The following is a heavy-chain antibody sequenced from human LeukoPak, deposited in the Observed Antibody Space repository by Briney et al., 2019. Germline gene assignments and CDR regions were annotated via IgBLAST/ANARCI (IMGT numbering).Heavy chain of an antibody. V-gene: IGHV2-5*01. Sequence: SGPTLVNPTQTLTLTCTFSGFSLTTSAVGVVWIRQPPGKALGWLALIYWNDDKRYSPSLKTRLTITKDTSKNQVVLTMTNMDPVDTATYYCAHSPPRQLVRHSPFDYWGQGTLVTVSS. D-gene: IGHD6-13*01. J-gene: IGHJ4*02. CDR1: GFSLTTSAVG. CDR2: IYWNDDK. CDR3: AHSPPRQLVRHSPFDY.